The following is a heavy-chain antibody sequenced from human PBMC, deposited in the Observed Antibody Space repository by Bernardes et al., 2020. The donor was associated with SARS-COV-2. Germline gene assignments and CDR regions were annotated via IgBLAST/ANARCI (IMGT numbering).Heavy chain of an antibody. D-gene: IGHD5-18*01. Sequence: SETLSLTCSVSGASIRSGGDYWSWIRQHPGKGLEWIGYIYYSGNTHYNPSLRSRATISVDTSKNQFSLKLSSVTAADTAVYYCARGTWIELWLGGTWFDPWGLGILVTVSS. V-gene: IGHV4-31*03. CDR1: GASIRSGGDY. J-gene: IGHJ5*02. CDR3: ARGTWIELWLGGTWFDP. CDR2: IYYSGNT.